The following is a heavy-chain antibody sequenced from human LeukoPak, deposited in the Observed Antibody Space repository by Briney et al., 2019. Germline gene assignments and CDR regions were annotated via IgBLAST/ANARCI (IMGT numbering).Heavy chain of an antibody. D-gene: IGHD6-13*01. V-gene: IGHV4-4*07. Sequence: SETLSLTCTVSGGSISSYYWSWIRRPARKGLEWIGRIYTSGSTNYNPSLKSRVTMSVDTSKNQFSLKLSSVTAADTAVYYCARARISSSWTFDYWGQGTLVTVSS. CDR1: GGSISSYY. CDR2: IYTSGST. CDR3: ARARISSSWTFDY. J-gene: IGHJ4*02.